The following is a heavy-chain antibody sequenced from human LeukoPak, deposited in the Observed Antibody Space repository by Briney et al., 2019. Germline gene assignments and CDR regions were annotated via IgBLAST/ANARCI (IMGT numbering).Heavy chain of an antibody. Sequence: KTSQTLSLTCTVSGGSISSGSYYWSWIRQPAGRGLEWIERIYTSGSTNYNPSLKSRVTISVDTSKNQFSLKLSSVTAADTAVYYCAGLLLSGEYYYYYGMDVWGQGTTVTVSS. D-gene: IGHD2-2*01. CDR2: IYTSGST. CDR1: GGSISSGSYY. J-gene: IGHJ6*02. V-gene: IGHV4-61*02. CDR3: AGLLLSGEYYYYYGMDV.